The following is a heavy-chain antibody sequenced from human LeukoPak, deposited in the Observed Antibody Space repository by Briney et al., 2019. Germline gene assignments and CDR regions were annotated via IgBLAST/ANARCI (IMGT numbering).Heavy chain of an antibody. CDR3: AGGFYSPHY. CDR2: IYYSGRT. D-gene: IGHD4-11*01. J-gene: IGHJ4*02. Sequence: PSETLSLTCTVSGGSISSDYWGWIRQPPGKGLEWIGYIYYSGRTYYNPSLKSRITISVDTSKNQFSLKLSSVTAADTAVYYCAGGFYSPHYWGQGTLVSVSS. V-gene: IGHV4-59*01. CDR1: GGSISSDY.